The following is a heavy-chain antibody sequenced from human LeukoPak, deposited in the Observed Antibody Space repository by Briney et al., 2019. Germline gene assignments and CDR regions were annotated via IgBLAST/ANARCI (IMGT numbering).Heavy chain of an antibody. V-gene: IGHV3-30-3*01. CDR2: TSSDLNVK. Sequence: GRSLRLSCAASGSTFSSYAMHWVRQAPGKGLEWVAVTSSDLNVKLYADSVKGRFTISRDNSRSTLYLQMNSLRPEDTAIYYCAREGYYGSGSPPSLYFDYWGQGTLVTVSS. CDR1: GSTFSSYA. D-gene: IGHD3-10*01. J-gene: IGHJ4*02. CDR3: AREGYYGSGSPPSLYFDY.